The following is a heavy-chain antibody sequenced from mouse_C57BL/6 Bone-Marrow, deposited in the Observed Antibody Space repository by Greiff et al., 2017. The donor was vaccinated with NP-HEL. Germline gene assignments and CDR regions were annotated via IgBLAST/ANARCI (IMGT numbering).Heavy chain of an antibody. Sequence: EVKLVESGGGLVQPGGSLSLSCAASGFTFTDYYMSWVRQPPGKALEWLGFIRHKANGYTTEYSAPVKGRFTISRDNSQSILYLQMNALRAEDSATYYCASCGGSNFDYWGQGTTLTVSS. CDR2: IRHKANGYTT. V-gene: IGHV7-3*01. CDR3: ASCGGSNFDY. J-gene: IGHJ2*01. CDR1: GFTFTDYY.